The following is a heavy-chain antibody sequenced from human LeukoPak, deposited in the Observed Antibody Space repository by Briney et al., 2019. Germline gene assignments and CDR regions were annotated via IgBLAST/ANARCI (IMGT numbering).Heavy chain of an antibody. J-gene: IGHJ5*02. CDR1: GASISNYY. D-gene: IGHD6-13*01. V-gene: IGHV4-4*07. CDR3: ARGPLMSAGGGVDP. Sequence: PSETLSLTCTVSGASISNYYWSWIRQSAGKGLEWIGRVSVRGGKNYNPSLTSRVSMSIDTSKDQVSLKLTSVTAADTAVYYCARGPLMSAGGGVDPWGQGTLVTVSS. CDR2: VSVRGGK.